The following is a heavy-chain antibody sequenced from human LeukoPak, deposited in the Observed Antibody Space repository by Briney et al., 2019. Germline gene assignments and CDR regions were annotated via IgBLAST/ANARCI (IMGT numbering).Heavy chain of an antibody. CDR3: ARGLTTLDY. CDR1: GYSFSTYW. V-gene: IGHV5-51*01. D-gene: IGHD4-11*01. CDR2: IYPGDSAT. Sequence: GESLKISCKASGYSFSTYWIGWVRQMPGKGLEWMGIIYPGDSATRYSPSFQGQVTISADKSITTAYLQWSSLKASDTAMYYCARGLTTLDYWGQGTLVTVSS. J-gene: IGHJ4*02.